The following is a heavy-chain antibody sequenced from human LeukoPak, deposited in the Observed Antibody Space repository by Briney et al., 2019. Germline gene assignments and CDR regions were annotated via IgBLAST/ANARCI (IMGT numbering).Heavy chain of an antibody. CDR2: ISWNSGSI. CDR1: GFTFDDYA. J-gene: IGHJ4*02. D-gene: IGHD3-10*01. Sequence: GGSLRLSCAASGFTFDDYAMHWVRQAPGKGLEWVSGISWNSGSIGYADSVKGRFTISRDNAKNSLYLQMDSLRAEDTALYYCAKSSLWFGELLTPPFDYWGQGTLVTVSS. V-gene: IGHV3-9*01. CDR3: AKSSLWFGELLTPPFDY.